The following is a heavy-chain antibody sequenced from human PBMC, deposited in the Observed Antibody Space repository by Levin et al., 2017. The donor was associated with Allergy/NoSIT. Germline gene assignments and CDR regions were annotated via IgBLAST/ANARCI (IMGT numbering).Heavy chain of an antibody. D-gene: IGHD3-10*01. V-gene: IGHV3-11*01. Sequence: PGGSLRLSCAVSGFIFSDHYMSWIRQAPGKGLEGVSCISSTSTTRDYADSVKGRFTISRDNAKNSLYLQMNSLRADDTAVYFCAREGITVLRGALDAFDIWGQGTMVTVSS. CDR3: AREGITVLRGALDAFDI. CDR1: GFIFSDHY. J-gene: IGHJ3*02. CDR2: ISSTSTTR.